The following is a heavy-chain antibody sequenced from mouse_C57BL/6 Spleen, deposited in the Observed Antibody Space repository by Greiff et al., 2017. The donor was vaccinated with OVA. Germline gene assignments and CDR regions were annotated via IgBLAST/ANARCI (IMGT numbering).Heavy chain of an antibody. V-gene: IGHV1-62-2*01. CDR1: GYTFTEYT. D-gene: IGHD3-3*01. Sequence: VQLQESGAELVKPGASVKLSCKASGYTFTEYTIPWVKQRSGQGLEWIGWFYPGSGSIKYNEKFKDKATLTADKSSSTVYMELSRLTSEDSAVYCCARDEGDRDYFDYWGQGTTLTVSS. CDR3: ARDEGDRDYFDY. J-gene: IGHJ2*01. CDR2: FYPGSGSI.